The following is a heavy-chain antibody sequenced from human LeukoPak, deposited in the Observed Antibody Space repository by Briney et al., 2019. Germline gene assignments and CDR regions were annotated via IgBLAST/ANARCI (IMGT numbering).Heavy chain of an antibody. Sequence: GGSLRLSCAASGLTFDDYAMHWVWQAPGKGLEWVSGISWNSGSIGYADSVKGRFTISRDSAKNSLYLQMNSLRAEDSALYYCAKGYSYSYTHYFDYWGQGILVTVSS. CDR1: GLTFDDYA. V-gene: IGHV3-9*01. D-gene: IGHD3-16*01. J-gene: IGHJ4*02. CDR3: AKGYSYSYTHYFDY. CDR2: ISWNSGSI.